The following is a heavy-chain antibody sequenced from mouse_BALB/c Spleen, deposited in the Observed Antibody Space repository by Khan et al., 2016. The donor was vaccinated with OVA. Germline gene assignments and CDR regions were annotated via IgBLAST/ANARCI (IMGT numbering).Heavy chain of an antibody. CDR2: ISYSGSP. CDR3: ARTARIKY. Sequence: EVKLLESGPGLVKPSQSLSLTCTVTGYSITSGYGWNWIRQFPGNKLEWIGYISYSGSPNYNPSLKSRISITRDTSKNQFFLQLNSVTTEDTATYYWARTARIKYWGQGTTLTVSS. D-gene: IGHD1-2*01. J-gene: IGHJ2*01. V-gene: IGHV3-2*02. CDR1: GYSITSGYG.